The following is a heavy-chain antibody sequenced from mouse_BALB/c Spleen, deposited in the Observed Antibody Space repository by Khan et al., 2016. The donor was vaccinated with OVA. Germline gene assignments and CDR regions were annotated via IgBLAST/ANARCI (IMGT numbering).Heavy chain of an antibody. CDR3: TRGVGYVDY. Sequence: QVQLQQPGAELVRPGASVKLSCKASGYTFTNYWINWVKQRPGQGLEWLGNIYPFDSYTNYTQNFKDKAALTVDKSSRTAYMQLSSPTSEDSAVLYCTRGVGYVDYWGQGTTLTVSA. V-gene: IGHV1-69*02. D-gene: IGHD1-3*01. J-gene: IGHJ2*01. CDR2: IYPFDSYT. CDR1: GYTFTNYW.